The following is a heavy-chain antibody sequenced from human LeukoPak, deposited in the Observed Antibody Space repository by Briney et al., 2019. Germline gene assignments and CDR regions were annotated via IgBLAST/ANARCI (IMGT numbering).Heavy chain of an antibody. CDR3: ARRNYYASSWYFDL. Sequence: PSQTLSLTCTVSGGSIRSGDYYWSWIRQPPGKGLECIGYTYSSGSTYYSPSLKSRIAMSIDTSKNQFSLKLSSVTAADTATYYCARRNYYASSWYFDLWGRGTLVTVSS. V-gene: IGHV4-30-4*08. CDR2: TYSSGST. J-gene: IGHJ2*01. D-gene: IGHD3-10*01. CDR1: GGSIRSGDYY.